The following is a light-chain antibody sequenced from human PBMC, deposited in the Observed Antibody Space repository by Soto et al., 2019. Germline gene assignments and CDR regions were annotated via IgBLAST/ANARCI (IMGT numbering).Light chain of an antibody. CDR1: PSVSGSN. J-gene: IGKJ1*01. Sequence: PGTQRLLRGESASLSSRSSPSVSGSNLAWYQQKPGQAPRLVIYGASSRATGIPDRFSGSGSGTDCTLTISRLEPEDFAVYYGQQYGSVGQGTKVDI. CDR2: GAS. CDR3: QQYGS. V-gene: IGKV3-20*01.